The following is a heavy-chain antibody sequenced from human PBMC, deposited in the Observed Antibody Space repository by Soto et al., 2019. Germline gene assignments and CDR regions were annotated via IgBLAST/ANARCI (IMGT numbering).Heavy chain of an antibody. CDR1: GGTFSSYA. V-gene: IGHV1-69*13. CDR2: IIPIFGTA. J-gene: IGHJ4*02. CDR3: ARDGNPAIAAAGTFDY. Sequence: GASVKVSCKASGGTFSSYAISWVRQAPGQGLEWMGGIIPIFGTANYAQKFQGRVTITADESTSTAYMELSSLRSEVTAVYYCARDGNPAIAAAGTFDYWGQGTLVTVSS. D-gene: IGHD6-13*01.